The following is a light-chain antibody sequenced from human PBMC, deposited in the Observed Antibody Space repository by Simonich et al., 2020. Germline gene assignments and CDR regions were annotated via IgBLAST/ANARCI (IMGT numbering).Light chain of an antibody. CDR1: KSVLYSSNNKNY. V-gene: IGKV4-1*01. Sequence: DIVMTQSPDSLAVSLGERATINCKSSKSVLYSSNNKNYLAWYPQKPGQPPKLLIYWASTRESGVPDRFSGSGSGTDFTLTISSLQAEDVAVYYCQQYYSTPYTFGQGTKLEIK. CDR2: WAS. CDR3: QQYYSTPYT. J-gene: IGKJ2*01.